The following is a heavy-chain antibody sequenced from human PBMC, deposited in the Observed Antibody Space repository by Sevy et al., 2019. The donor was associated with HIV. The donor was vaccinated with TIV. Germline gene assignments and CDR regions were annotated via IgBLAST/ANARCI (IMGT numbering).Heavy chain of an antibody. CDR1: GGTFSSYA. Sequence: ASVKVSCKASGGTFSSYAISWVRQAPGQGLEWMGGIIPIFGTANYAQKFQGRVTITADKSTGTAYMELSSLRSEDTAVYYCARDLGAYSYGIGAFDIWGQGTMVTVSS. CDR3: ARDLGAYSYGIGAFDI. D-gene: IGHD5-18*01. CDR2: IIPIFGTA. J-gene: IGHJ3*02. V-gene: IGHV1-69*06.